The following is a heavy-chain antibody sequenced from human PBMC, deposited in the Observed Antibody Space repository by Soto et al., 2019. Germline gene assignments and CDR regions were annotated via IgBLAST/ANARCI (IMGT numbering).Heavy chain of an antibody. CDR2: ISSSGYTV. D-gene: IGHD2-2*01. CDR1: RFTFSTYE. V-gene: IGHV3-48*03. Sequence: PGGSLSLSCAASRFTFSTYEMNWVRQAPGKGLEWVSYISSSGYTVYYADSVKGRFTISRDNTRNSLYLQMNSLRDEDTALYYCVRYCSTTLCNGVATRPFDYWGQGTLVTVSS. CDR3: VRYCSTTLCNGVATRPFDY. J-gene: IGHJ4*02.